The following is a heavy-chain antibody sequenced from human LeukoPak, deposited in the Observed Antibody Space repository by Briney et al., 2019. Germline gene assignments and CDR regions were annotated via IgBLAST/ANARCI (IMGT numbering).Heavy chain of an antibody. Sequence: PSQTLSLTCTVSGGSISSGSYYWSWLRQPAGKGLEWIGRIYTSGSTNYNPSLKSRVTISVDTSKNQLSLKLSSVTAAATAVYYCARDRDIAVAGTGYYYYYMDVWGKGTTVTVSS. CDR1: GGSISSGSYY. D-gene: IGHD6-19*01. CDR2: IYTSGST. CDR3: ARDRDIAVAGTGYYYYYMDV. V-gene: IGHV4-61*02. J-gene: IGHJ6*03.